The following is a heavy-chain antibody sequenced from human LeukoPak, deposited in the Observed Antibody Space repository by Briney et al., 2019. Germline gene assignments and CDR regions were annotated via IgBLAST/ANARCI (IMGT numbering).Heavy chain of an antibody. CDR1: GFTFDDYA. Sequence: PGGSLRLPCAASGFTFDDYAMHWVRQAPGKGLEWVSGISWNSGSIGYADSVKGRFTISRDNAKNSLYLQMNSLRAEDTAVYYCARDSSGYFDYWGQGTLVTVSS. CDR3: ARDSSGYFDY. J-gene: IGHJ4*02. V-gene: IGHV3-9*01. CDR2: ISWNSGSI. D-gene: IGHD2-15*01.